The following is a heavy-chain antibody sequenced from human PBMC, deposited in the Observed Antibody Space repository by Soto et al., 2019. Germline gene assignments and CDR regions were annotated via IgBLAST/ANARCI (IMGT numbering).Heavy chain of an antibody. V-gene: IGHV3-21*01. CDR1: GFTFSSYS. CDR3: ARETSRDSYTVDY. CDR2: ISSSSSYI. J-gene: IGHJ4*02. Sequence: EVQLVESGGGLVKPGGSLRLSCAASGFTFSSYSMNWVRQAPGKGLEWVSSISSSSSYIYYADSVKGRFTISRDNAKNSLYLQMNSLRAEDTAVYYCARETSRDSYTVDYWGQGTLVTVSS. D-gene: IGHD1-26*01.